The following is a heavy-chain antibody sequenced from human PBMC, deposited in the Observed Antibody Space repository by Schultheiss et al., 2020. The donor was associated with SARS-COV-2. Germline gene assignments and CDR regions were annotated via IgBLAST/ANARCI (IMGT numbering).Heavy chain of an antibody. J-gene: IGHJ4*02. D-gene: IGHD5-24*01. CDR2: ISGSGGDT. CDR1: GLTVSSNY. V-gene: IGHV3-23*01. Sequence: GGSLRLSCASSGLTVSSNYMSWVRQAPGKGLEWVSAISGSGGDTYYPYSVKGRFTISRDNFKNTLYLQMNNLRAEDTAIYYCARGQWGGEQMATTILDYWGQGTLVTVSS. CDR3: ARGQWGGEQMATTILDY.